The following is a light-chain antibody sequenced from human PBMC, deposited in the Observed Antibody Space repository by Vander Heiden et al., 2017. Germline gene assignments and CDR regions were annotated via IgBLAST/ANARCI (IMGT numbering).Light chain of an antibody. CDR1: SLRSYY. CDR3: NSRDSSGNHYV. Sequence: KMSKDPAVSVALGQTVRITCQGDSLRSYYASWYQQKPGQAPVLVIYGKNNRPSGIPDRFSGSSSGNTASLTITGAQAEDEADYYCNSRDSSGNHYVFGTGTKVTVL. J-gene: IGLJ1*01. V-gene: IGLV3-19*01. CDR2: GKN.